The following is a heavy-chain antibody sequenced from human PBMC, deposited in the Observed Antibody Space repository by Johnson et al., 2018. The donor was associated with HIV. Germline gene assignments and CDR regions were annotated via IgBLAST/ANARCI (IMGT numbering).Heavy chain of an antibody. CDR1: GFTFSNYA. CDR3: ASPPSGYDFWDGPNIFDV. J-gene: IGHJ3*01. CDR2: ISVSGDST. Sequence: EVQLVESGGGLVQPGGSLRLSCAASGFTFSNYAMTWVRQSPGKGLEWVSTISVSGDSTYYADSVKGRFTISREKSKNTLYVQMNSLRVEDTAVYYCASPPSGYDFWDGPNIFDVWGQGTMVSVAS. V-gene: IGHV3-23*04. D-gene: IGHD3-3*01.